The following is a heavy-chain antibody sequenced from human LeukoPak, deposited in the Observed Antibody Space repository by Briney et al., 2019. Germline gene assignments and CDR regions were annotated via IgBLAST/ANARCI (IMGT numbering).Heavy chain of an antibody. CDR1: GGSISSYY. J-gene: IGHJ3*02. Sequence: SETLSLTCTVSGGSISSYYWSWIRQPAGKGLEWIGRIYTSGSTNYNPSLKGRVTISVDKSKNQFSLKLSSVTAADTAVYYCARDYYDPPNDAFDIWGQGTMVTVSS. V-gene: IGHV4-4*07. CDR2: IYTSGST. D-gene: IGHD3-22*01. CDR3: ARDYYDPPNDAFDI.